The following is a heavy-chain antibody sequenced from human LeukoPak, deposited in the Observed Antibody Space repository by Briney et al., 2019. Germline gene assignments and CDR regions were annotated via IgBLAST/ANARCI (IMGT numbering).Heavy chain of an antibody. CDR3: ARELGDYGYYFDY. CDR1: GFTFSNHG. Sequence: GGSLRLSCAASGFTFSNHGMNWVRQAPGKGLEWVSGISPSGDITYYADSVKGRFTISRDNAKNSLYLQMNSLRAEDTAVYYCARELGDYGYYFDYWGQGTLVTVSS. V-gene: IGHV3-23*01. CDR2: ISPSGDIT. J-gene: IGHJ4*02. D-gene: IGHD4-17*01.